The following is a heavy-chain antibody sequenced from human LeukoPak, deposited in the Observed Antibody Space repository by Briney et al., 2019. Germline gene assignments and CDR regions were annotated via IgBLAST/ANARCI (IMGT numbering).Heavy chain of an antibody. Sequence: SETLSLTCAVYGGSFSGYYWSWIRQPPGKGLEWIGEINHSGSTNYNPSLKSRVTISVDTSKNQFSLKLSSVTAEDTAVYYCARGVATNRYYFDYWGQGTLVTVSS. D-gene: IGHD5-12*01. V-gene: IGHV4-34*01. J-gene: IGHJ4*02. CDR1: GGSFSGYY. CDR2: INHSGST. CDR3: ARGVATNRYYFDY.